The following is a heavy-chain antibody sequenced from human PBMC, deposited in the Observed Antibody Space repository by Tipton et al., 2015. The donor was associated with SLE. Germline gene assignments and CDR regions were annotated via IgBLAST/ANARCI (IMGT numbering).Heavy chain of an antibody. J-gene: IGHJ4*02. CDR1: GGSFSGYF. CDR2: INHSGST. V-gene: IGHV4-34*01. D-gene: IGHD2-2*01. CDR3: ARADGPEDY. Sequence: TLSLTCAVYGGSFSGYFWSWIRQPPGKGLEWIGGINHSGSTNYNPSLKSRVTISVDTSKNQFSLKLSSVTAADTAVYYCARADGPEDYWGQGTLVTVSS.